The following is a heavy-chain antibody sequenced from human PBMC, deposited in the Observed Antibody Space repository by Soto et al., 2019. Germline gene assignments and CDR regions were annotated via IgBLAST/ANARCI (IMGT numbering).Heavy chain of an antibody. CDR3: ARQRTSVVTQDYFDV. D-gene: IGHD2-21*02. CDR1: DGSSGGVGGC. CDR2: IYYSGRT. V-gene: IGHV4-30-4*08. Sequence: TVADGSSGGVGGCRSRNHKPPGKGLEWIGYIYYSGRTYNNPSLRSRVSMSIDTSKDQFSLKLKSVTAADTALYFCARQRTSVVTQDYFDVWAAGPLVSV. J-gene: IGHJ4*02.